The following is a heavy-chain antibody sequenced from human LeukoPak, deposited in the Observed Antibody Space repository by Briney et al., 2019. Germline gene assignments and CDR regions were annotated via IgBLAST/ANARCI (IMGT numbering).Heavy chain of an antibody. CDR2: IRYDGSNK. CDR3: AKDGLLWFGELSSLNAFDI. Sequence: GGSLRLSCAASGFTFSSYGMHWVRQAPGKGLEWVAFIRYDGSNKYYADSVKGQFTISRDNSKNTLYLQMNSLRAEDTAVYYCAKDGLLWFGELSSLNAFDIWGQGTMVTVSS. J-gene: IGHJ3*02. D-gene: IGHD3-10*01. CDR1: GFTFSSYG. V-gene: IGHV3-30*02.